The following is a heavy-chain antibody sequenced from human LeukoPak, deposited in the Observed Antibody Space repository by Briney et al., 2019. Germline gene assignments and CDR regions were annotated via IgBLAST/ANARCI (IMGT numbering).Heavy chain of an antibody. J-gene: IGHJ4*02. CDR1: GGTFSSYA. D-gene: IGHD4-17*01. Sequence: GASVKVSCKASGGTFSSYAISWVRQAPGQGLEWMGGIIPSFGTANYAQKFQGRVTITTDESTSTAYMELSSLRSEDTAVYYCARNYGDYVYYFDYWGQGTLVTVSS. V-gene: IGHV1-69*05. CDR3: ARNYGDYVYYFDY. CDR2: IIPSFGTA.